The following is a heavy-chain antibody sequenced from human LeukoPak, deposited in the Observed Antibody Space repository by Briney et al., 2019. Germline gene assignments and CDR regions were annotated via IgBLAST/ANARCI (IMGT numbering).Heavy chain of an antibody. V-gene: IGHV3-7*01. CDR2: MKQDGSEK. J-gene: IGHJ4*02. CDR1: GFTFSSYE. CDR3: AKGRKGLLFVRGVDFDY. D-gene: IGHD3-10*02. Sequence: GGSLRLSCAASGFTFSSYEMNWVRQAPGKGLEWVANMKQDGSEKYYVDSVKGRFTISRDNAKNSLYLQMNSLRAEDTAVYYCAKGRKGLLFVRGVDFDYWGQGTLVTVSS.